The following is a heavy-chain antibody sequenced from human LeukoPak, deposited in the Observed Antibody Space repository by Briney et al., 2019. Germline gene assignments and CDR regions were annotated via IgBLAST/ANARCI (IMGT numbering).Heavy chain of an antibody. CDR2: INHSGST. CDR3: AREGRYYYGSGSPPDY. Sequence: SETLSLTCTVSGGSISGYYWSWIRQPPGKGLEWIGEINHSGSTNYNPSLKSRVTISVDTSKNQFSLKLSSVTAADTAVYYCAREGRYYYGSGSPPDYWGQGTLVTVSS. D-gene: IGHD3-10*01. CDR1: GGSISGYY. V-gene: IGHV4-34*01. J-gene: IGHJ4*02.